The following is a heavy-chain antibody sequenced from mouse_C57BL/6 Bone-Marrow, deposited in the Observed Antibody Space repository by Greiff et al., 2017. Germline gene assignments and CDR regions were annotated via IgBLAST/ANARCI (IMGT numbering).Heavy chain of an antibody. Sequence: EVKLMESGPGLAKPSQTLSLTCSVTGYSITSDYWNWIRKFPGNKLEYMGYISYSGSTYYNPSLKSRISITRDTSKNQYYLQLNSVTTEDTATYYCARTFITTVVDPYWYFDVWGTGTTVTVSS. J-gene: IGHJ1*03. CDR3: ARTFITTVVDPYWYFDV. D-gene: IGHD1-1*01. CDR2: ISYSGST. CDR1: GYSITSDY. V-gene: IGHV3-8*01.